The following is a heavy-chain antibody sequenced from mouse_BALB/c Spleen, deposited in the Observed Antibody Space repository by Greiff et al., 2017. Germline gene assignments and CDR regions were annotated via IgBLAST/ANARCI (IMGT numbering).Heavy chain of an antibody. D-gene: IGHD2-3*01. Sequence: EVKLVESGGGLVKPGGSLKLSCAASGFTFSSYAMSWVRQTPEKRLEWVATISSGGSYTYYPDTVTGRFTISRDNAKNTLYLEMSSLRSEDTAMYYCARENDGYLFAYWGQGTLVTVSA. CDR2: ISSGGSYT. V-gene: IGHV5-9-4*01. CDR1: GFTFSSYA. CDR3: ARENDGYLFAY. J-gene: IGHJ3*01.